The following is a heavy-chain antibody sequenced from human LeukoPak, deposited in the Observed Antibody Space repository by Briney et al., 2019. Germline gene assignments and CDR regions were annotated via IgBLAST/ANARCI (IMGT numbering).Heavy chain of an antibody. Sequence: ASVKVSCKASGYTFTDYYMHWVRQAPGQGFEWMGWINPNDGDTNYAQKFQGRVTMTRDTSISTAHMELRSLRSDNTAVYYCARDVGRSYDLDYWGQGTLVTVSS. J-gene: IGHJ4*02. V-gene: IGHV1-2*02. CDR2: INPNDGDT. D-gene: IGHD3-16*01. CDR3: ARDVGRSYDLDY. CDR1: GYTFTDYY.